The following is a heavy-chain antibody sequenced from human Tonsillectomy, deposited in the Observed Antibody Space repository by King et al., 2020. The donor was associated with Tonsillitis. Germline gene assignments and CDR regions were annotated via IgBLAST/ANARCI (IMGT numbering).Heavy chain of an antibody. J-gene: IGHJ4*02. CDR1: GFTFSSYE. D-gene: IGHD6-13*01. Sequence: QLVQSGGGLVQPGGSLRLSCAASGFTFSSYEMNWVRQAPGKGLEWVSYISSSGSTIYYADSVKGRFTISRDNAKNSLYLQMNSLRAEDTAVYYCARRSRTVAAAGLGVGYWGQGTLVTVSS. CDR3: ARRSRTVAAAGLGVGY. CDR2: ISSSGSTI. V-gene: IGHV3-48*03.